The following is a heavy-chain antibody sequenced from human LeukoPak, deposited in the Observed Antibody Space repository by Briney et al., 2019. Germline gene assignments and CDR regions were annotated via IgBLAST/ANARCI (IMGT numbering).Heavy chain of an antibody. D-gene: IGHD2-21*02. J-gene: IGHJ3*02. CDR3: ASYCGGDCYTRGAFDI. V-gene: IGHV4-4*07. CDR1: GGSISSYY. CDR2: IYTSGST. Sequence: SETLSLTCTVSGGSISSYYWSWIRQPAGKGLEWIGRIYTSGSTNYNPSLKSRVTISVDTSKNQFSLKLSSVTAADTAVYYCASYCGGDCYTRGAFDIWGQGTMVTVSS.